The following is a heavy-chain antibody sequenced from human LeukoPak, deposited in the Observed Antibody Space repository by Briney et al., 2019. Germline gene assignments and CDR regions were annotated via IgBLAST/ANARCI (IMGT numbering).Heavy chain of an antibody. Sequence: GGSLRLSCAASGFTFSSYSMNWVRQAPGKGLEWVSSISSSSSYIYYADSVRGRFTISRDNAKNSLYLQMNSLRAEDTAVYYCARDIASAGMDYWGQGTLVTVPS. CDR1: GFTFSSYS. CDR3: ARDIASAGMDY. V-gene: IGHV3-21*01. CDR2: ISSSSSYI. D-gene: IGHD6-13*01. J-gene: IGHJ4*02.